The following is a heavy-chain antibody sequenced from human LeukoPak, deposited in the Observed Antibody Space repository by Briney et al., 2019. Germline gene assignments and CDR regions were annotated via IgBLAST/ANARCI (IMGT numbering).Heavy chain of an antibody. CDR1: GFIFSNYA. J-gene: IGHJ4*02. V-gene: IGHV3-30-3*01. D-gene: IGHD6-19*01. CDR3: ARGSYDSGWYGGY. Sequence: PGRSLRLSCAASGFIFSNYAMHWVRQAPGKGLEWVALISYDGSDKYYANSVKGRCTISRDNSKNTLYLQMNSLRAEDTAVYYCARGSYDSGWYGGYWGQGTLVTVSS. CDR2: ISYDGSDK.